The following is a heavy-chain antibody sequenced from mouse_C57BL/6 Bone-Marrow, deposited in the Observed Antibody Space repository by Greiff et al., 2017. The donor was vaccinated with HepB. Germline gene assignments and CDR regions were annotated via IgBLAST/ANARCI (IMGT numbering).Heavy chain of an antibody. V-gene: IGHV1-26*01. CDR3: AHHFDY. Sequence: VQLQQSGPELVKPGASVKISCKAFGYTFTEYYMNWVKQSHGKSLEWIGDINPNNGGTSYNQKFKGKATLTVDKSSSTAYMELRSLTSEDSALYYCAHHFDYWGQGATLTVSS. CDR1: GYTFTEYY. J-gene: IGHJ2*01. CDR2: INPNNGGT.